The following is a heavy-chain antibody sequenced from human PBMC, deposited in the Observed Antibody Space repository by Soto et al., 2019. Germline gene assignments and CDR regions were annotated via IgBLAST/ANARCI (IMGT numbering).Heavy chain of an antibody. CDR3: ARAGYCSSTSCHYYYGMDV. Sequence: QVQLVQSGAEVKKPGASVKVSCKAPGYTFTSYGISWVRQAPGQGLEWMGWISAYNGNTNYAQKLQGRVTMTTDTSTRTAYMELRSLRSDDTAVYYCARAGYCSSTSCHYYYGMDVWGQGTTVTVSS. D-gene: IGHD2-2*01. J-gene: IGHJ6*02. CDR2: ISAYNGNT. V-gene: IGHV1-18*04. CDR1: GYTFTSYG.